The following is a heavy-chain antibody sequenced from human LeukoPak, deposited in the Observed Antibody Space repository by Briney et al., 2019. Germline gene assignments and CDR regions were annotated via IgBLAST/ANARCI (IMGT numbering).Heavy chain of an antibody. Sequence: GGSLRLSCAASGFTFRSYAMHWVRQAPGKGLEWVAVISYDGSDKYYTDSVKGRFTISRDNAKNSLYLQMNSLRDEDTAVYYCARDPAPYYYDSSGYSYYFDYWGQGTLVTVSS. J-gene: IGHJ4*02. CDR1: GFTFRSYA. CDR2: ISYDGSDK. D-gene: IGHD3-22*01. CDR3: ARDPAPYYYDSSGYSYYFDY. V-gene: IGHV3-30-3*01.